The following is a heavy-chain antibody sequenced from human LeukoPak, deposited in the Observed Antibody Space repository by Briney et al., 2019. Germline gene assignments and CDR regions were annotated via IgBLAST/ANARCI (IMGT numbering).Heavy chain of an antibody. CDR2: ITPLGGGK. D-gene: IGHD4-17*01. Sequence: GGSLRLSCAGSRFTFNDYWMSWVRQAPGTGLEWVANITPLGGGKFYVDPVRGRFTISRDNAKTSVYLQMDSLRAEDTAIYYCVRGARITTGVDYWGQGTLVTVSS. CDR1: RFTFNDYW. V-gene: IGHV3-7*01. J-gene: IGHJ4*02. CDR3: VRGARITTGVDY.